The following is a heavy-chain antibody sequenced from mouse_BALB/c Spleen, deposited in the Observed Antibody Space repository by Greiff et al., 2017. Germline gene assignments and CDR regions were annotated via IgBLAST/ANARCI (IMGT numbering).Heavy chain of an antibody. CDR3: AREFYDGYYTMDY. CDR1: GFSLTSYG. J-gene: IGHJ4*01. D-gene: IGHD2-3*01. CDR2: IWAGGST. V-gene: IGHV2-9*02. Sequence: QVQLQQSGPGLVAPSQSLSITCTVSGFSLTSYGVHCVRQPPGKGLEWLGVIWAGGSTNYNSALMSRLSISKDNSKSQVFLKMNSLQTDDTAMYYCAREFYDGYYTMDYWGQGTSVTVSS.